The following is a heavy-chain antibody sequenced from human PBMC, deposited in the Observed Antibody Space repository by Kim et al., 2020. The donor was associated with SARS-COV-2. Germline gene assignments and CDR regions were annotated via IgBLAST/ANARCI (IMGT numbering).Heavy chain of an antibody. Sequence: GGSLRLSCAASGFTFSSYAMSWVRQAPGKGLEWVSAISGSGGSTYYADSVKGRFTISRDNSKNTLYLQMNSLRAEDTAVYYCAKIFATPFIYFDWSHTQNDAFDIWGQGTMVTVSS. CDR2: ISGSGGST. CDR3: AKIFATPFIYFDWSHTQNDAFDI. CDR1: GFTFSSYA. V-gene: IGHV3-23*01. D-gene: IGHD3-9*01. J-gene: IGHJ3*02.